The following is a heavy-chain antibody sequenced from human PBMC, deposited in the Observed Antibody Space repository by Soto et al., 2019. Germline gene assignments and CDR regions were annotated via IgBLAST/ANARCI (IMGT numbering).Heavy chain of an antibody. Sequence: SXKVSCKAAGDAXSRYASTWVRQAPGQGLEWMGGIIPIFCTENYAQKFQGRVTITADESTSTAYMEMSRLRSEGTAVYYCARAEDGAAVDYWGQGTLVPVSS. J-gene: IGHJ4*02. CDR3: ARAEDGAAVDY. CDR2: IIPIFCTE. D-gene: IGHD6-25*01. CDR1: GDAXSRYA. V-gene: IGHV1-69*13.